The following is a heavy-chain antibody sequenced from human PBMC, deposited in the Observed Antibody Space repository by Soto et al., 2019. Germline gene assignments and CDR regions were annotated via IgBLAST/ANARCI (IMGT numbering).Heavy chain of an antibody. CDR2: IYYSGST. Sequence: SETLSLTCTVSGGSISSYYWSWIRQPPGKGLEWIGYIYYSGSTNYNPSLKSRVTISVDTSKNQFSLKLSSVTAADTAVYYCARDLSNYYYCSGYYFLFDHCVQGTLSTVPS. CDR3: ARDLSNYYYCSGYYFLFDH. CDR1: GGSISSYY. D-gene: IGHD3-22*01. J-gene: IGHJ4*03. V-gene: IGHV4-59*01.